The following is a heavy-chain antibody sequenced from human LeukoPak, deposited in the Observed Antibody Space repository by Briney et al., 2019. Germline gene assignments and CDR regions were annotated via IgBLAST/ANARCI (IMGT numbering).Heavy chain of an antibody. Sequence: SETPSRTCAVSGGSISSSNWWSWVRQPPGKGLEWIGEIYHSGSTNYNPSLKSRVTISVDKSKNQFSLKLSSVTAADTAVYYCARGSLVLDYYYGIDVWGKGTTVTVSS. CDR3: ARGSLVLDYYYGIDV. CDR2: IYHSGST. V-gene: IGHV4-4*02. CDR1: GGSISSSNW. D-gene: IGHD3-16*02. J-gene: IGHJ6*04.